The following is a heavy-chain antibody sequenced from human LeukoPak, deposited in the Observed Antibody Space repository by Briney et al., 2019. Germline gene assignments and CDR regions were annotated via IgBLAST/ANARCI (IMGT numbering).Heavy chain of an antibody. Sequence: PSETLSLTCAVWGGTIRNEYWSWLRQPPGKGLEGVGYINYSGSTNYNPSLERRITISVDTSKNLFSLKFTSVTAADTAVYYCARHRPGERRFDPWGQGTLVTVSS. CDR3: ARHRPGERRFDP. CDR1: GGTIRNEY. D-gene: IGHD3-16*01. V-gene: IGHV4-59*08. J-gene: IGHJ5*02. CDR2: INYSGST.